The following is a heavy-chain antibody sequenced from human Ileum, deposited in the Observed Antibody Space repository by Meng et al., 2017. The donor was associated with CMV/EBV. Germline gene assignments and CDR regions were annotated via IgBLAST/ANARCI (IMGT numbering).Heavy chain of an antibody. D-gene: IGHD3-3*01. Sequence: VPIQQWGARQVKPSETLSPVCAFHKSAFSDYYWTWIRQSPGKGLEWIGEINNRGSTNYNPSLKSRITISIDTSRNQFSLKLTSMTAADTAVYYCARASPQRRFLSYWGQGTLVTVSS. CDR3: ARASPQRRFLSY. CDR2: INNRGST. V-gene: IGHV4-34*02. CDR1: KSAFSDYY. J-gene: IGHJ4*02.